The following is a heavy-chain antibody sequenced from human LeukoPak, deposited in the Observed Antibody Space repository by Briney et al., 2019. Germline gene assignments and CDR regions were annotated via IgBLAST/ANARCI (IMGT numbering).Heavy chain of an antibody. V-gene: IGHV3-30-3*01. CDR2: ISYDGTMK. Sequence: PTGGSLRLSCAASGFTFSSYVMHWVRQAPGKGLEWVAVISYDGTMKYDADSAKGRFTISRDNSNNTLYLQLNGLTAGDTAVYFCARTWGLKVTTFDYCGLGTLVTVSS. J-gene: IGHJ4*02. D-gene: IGHD3-16*01. CDR1: GFTFSSYV. CDR3: ARTWGLKVTTFDY.